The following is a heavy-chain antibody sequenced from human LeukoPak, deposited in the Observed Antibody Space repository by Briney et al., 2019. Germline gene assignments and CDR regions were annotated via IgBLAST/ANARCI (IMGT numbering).Heavy chain of an antibody. D-gene: IGHD6-13*01. Sequence: GGSLRLSCAGSGFSFSNYGMNWVRQAPGKGLEWVAVISYDGSNKYYVDSVKGRFTISRDNTKNTLYLQMNSLRAEDTAVYYCAEGGEVSSWYKRLKLYFDSWGRGTLVTVSS. CDR2: ISYDGSNK. J-gene: IGHJ4*02. CDR3: AEGGEVSSWYKRLKLYFDS. V-gene: IGHV3-30*18. CDR1: GFSFSNYG.